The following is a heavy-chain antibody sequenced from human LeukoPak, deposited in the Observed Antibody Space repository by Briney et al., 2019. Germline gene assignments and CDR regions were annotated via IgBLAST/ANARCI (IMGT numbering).Heavy chain of an antibody. CDR3: AKARRYSSYDAFDM. D-gene: IGHD6-13*01. J-gene: IGHJ3*02. Sequence: GGSLRLSCAASGFTFSRYSMNWVRQAPGKGLEWVSYISSSSSTIYYADSVKGRFTISRDNSKNTLYLQMNSLRAEDTALYYCAKARRYSSYDAFDMWGQGTMVTVSS. V-gene: IGHV3-48*01. CDR2: ISSSSSTI. CDR1: GFTFSRYS.